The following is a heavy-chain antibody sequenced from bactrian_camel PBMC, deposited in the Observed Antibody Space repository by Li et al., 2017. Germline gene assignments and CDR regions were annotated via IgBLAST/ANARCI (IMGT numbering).Heavy chain of an antibody. Sequence: QVQLVESGGGSVQPGGSLTLSCTHSGYSSSRGSMGWFRQASGKEREGVARIARNSSTHYADSAKGRFTIFKDNAKNTLYLQMNSLKPEDSAMYYCAADWERRNYGGEWYEVGGYWGQGTQVTVS. CDR2: IARNSST. CDR1: GYSSSRGS. J-gene: IGHJ6*01. D-gene: IGHD5*01. V-gene: IGHV3S53*01. CDR3: AADWERRNYGGEWYEVGGY.